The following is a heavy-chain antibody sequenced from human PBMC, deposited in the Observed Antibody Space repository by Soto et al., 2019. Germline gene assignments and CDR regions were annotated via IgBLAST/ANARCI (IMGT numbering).Heavy chain of an antibody. D-gene: IGHD2-2*01. CDR3: ARSVVVPAASGTYYYYYGMDV. J-gene: IGHJ6*02. V-gene: IGHV4-59*12. CDR2: INYDGTA. Sequence: PSETLSLTCTVSGGSFSPNYWSWIRQPPGKGLEWVGYINYDGTARHNPSLKSRVTISVDTSKNQFSLKLSSVTAADTAVYYCARSVVVPAASGTYYYYYGMDVWGQGTTVTVSS. CDR1: GGSFSPNY.